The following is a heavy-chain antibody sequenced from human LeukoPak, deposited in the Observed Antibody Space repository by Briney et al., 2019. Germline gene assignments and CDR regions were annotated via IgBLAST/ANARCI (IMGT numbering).Heavy chain of an antibody. CDR1: GYTFTSYD. V-gene: IGHV1-8*02. CDR2: MNPNSGNT. D-gene: IGHD3-22*01. CDR3: ARSRVGYYDSSGYYYDRRNYYYMDV. Sequence: ASVKVSCKASGYTFTSYDINWVRQATGQGLEWMGWMNPNSGNTGYAQKFQGRVTMTRDTSISTAYMELRSLRSDDTAVYYCARSRVGYYDSSGYYYDRRNYYYMDVWGKGTTVTISS. J-gene: IGHJ6*03.